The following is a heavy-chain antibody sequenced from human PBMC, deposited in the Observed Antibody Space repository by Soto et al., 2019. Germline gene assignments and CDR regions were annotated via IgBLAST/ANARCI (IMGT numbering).Heavy chain of an antibody. CDR2: INPSGGST. CDR1: GYTFTSYY. J-gene: IGHJ6*02. V-gene: IGHV1-46*01. D-gene: IGHD6-6*01. CDR3: ARDVVHIAARLGAYYYYYYGMDV. Sequence: GASVKVSCKASGYTFTSYYMHWVRQAPGQGLEWMGIINPSGGSTSYAQKFQGRVTMTRDTSTSTVYMELSSPRSEDTAVYYCARDVVHIAARLGAYYYYYYGMDVWGQGTTVTVSS.